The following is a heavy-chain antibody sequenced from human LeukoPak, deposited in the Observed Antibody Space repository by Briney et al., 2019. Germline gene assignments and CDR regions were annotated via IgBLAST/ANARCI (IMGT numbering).Heavy chain of an antibody. J-gene: IGHJ4*02. CDR3: AREIYDSYDY. CDR1: GFTFSSYA. Sequence: GGSLRLSCAASGFTFSSYAMHWVRQAPGKGLEWVAVISYDGSNKYYADSVRGRFTISRDNSKNTLSLQMNSLRAEDTAVYYCAREIYDSYDYWGQGTLVTVSS. V-gene: IGHV3-30*14. D-gene: IGHD3-10*01. CDR2: ISYDGSNK.